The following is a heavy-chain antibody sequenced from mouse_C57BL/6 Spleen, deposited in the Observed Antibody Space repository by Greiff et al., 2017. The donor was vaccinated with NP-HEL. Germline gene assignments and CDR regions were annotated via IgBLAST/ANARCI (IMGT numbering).Heavy chain of an antibody. J-gene: IGHJ3*01. CDR2: ISSGGRYT. CDR1: GFTFSSYG. V-gene: IGHV5-6*02. Sequence: EVKLMESGGDLVKPGGSLKLSCAASGFTFSSYGMSWVRQTPDKRLEWVATISSGGRYTYYPDSVKGRFTISRDNAKNTLYLQMSSLKSEDTAMYYCARREGTPAWFAYWGQGTLVTVSA. CDR3: ARREGTPAWFAY. D-gene: IGHD2-14*01.